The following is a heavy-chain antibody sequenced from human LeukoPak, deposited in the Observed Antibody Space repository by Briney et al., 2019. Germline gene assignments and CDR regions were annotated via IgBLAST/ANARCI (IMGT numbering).Heavy chain of an antibody. CDR1: GFTFSSYS. CDR2: ISSSSSYI. Sequence: GGSLKISCAASGFTFSSYSMNWVRQAPGKGLEWVSSISSSSSYIYYADSVKGRFTISRDNAKNSLYLQMNSLRAEDTAVYYCAREVYCDYGWFDRWGQGTLVTVSS. D-gene: IGHD4-17*01. V-gene: IGHV3-21*01. CDR3: AREVYCDYGWFDR. J-gene: IGHJ5*02.